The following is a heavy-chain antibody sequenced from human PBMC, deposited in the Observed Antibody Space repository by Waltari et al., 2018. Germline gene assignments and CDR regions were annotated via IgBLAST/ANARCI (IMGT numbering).Heavy chain of an antibody. CDR1: GYSISSGYY. CDR2: IYHSGRT. J-gene: IGHJ3*02. V-gene: IGHV4-38-2*01. D-gene: IGHD6-13*01. CDR3: ARPDSSSWYDPSAFDI. Sequence: QVQLQESGPGLVKPSETLSLTCAVSGYSISSGYYWGWIRQPPGKGLEWIGSIYHSGRTYCNPSLKSRVTISVDTSKNQFSLKLSSVTAADTAVYYCARPDSSSWYDPSAFDIWGQGTMVTVSS.